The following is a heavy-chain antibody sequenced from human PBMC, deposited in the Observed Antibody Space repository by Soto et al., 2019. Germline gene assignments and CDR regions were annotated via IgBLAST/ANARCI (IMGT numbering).Heavy chain of an antibody. D-gene: IGHD3-22*01. Sequence: SETLSLTCAVSGYSISSGYCWGCIRQPPGKGLEWIGSIYHSGSTYYNPSLKSRVTISVDTSKNQFSLKLSSVTAADTAVYYCAREGLDSSGYYDAFDIWGQGTMVNVSS. CDR2: IYHSGST. CDR1: GYSISSGYC. CDR3: AREGLDSSGYYDAFDI. V-gene: IGHV4-38-2*02. J-gene: IGHJ3*02.